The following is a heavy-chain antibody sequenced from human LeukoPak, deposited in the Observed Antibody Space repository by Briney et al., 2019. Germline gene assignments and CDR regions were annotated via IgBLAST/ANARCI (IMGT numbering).Heavy chain of an antibody. J-gene: IGHJ3*02. CDR2: INSDGSST. CDR3: AREAGYDAFDI. D-gene: IGHD5-12*01. CDR1: GFTFSSYG. Sequence: AGGSLRLSCAASGFTFSSYGMSWVRQAPGKGLVWVSRINSDGSSTSYADSVKGRFTISRDNAKNTLYLQMNSLRAGDTAVYYCAREAGYDAFDIWGQGTMVTVSS. V-gene: IGHV3-74*01.